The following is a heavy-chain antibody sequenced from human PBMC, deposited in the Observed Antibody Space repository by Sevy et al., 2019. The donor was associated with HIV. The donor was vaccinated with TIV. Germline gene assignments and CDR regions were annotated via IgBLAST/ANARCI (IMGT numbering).Heavy chain of an antibody. CDR2: IYWDDDS. Sequence: SGPTLVRPTQTLTLTCTFSGFSLSPSGVGVGWIRQPPGGAPECLALIYWDDDSRYNPSLADRLTITKDTSTKQVVLTMTTMDPVDTATYYCALNGGGSPKYYFDFWGQGIPVTVSS. CDR1: GFSLSPSGVG. J-gene: IGHJ4*02. V-gene: IGHV2-5*02. CDR3: ALNGGGSPKYYFDF. D-gene: IGHD2-15*01.